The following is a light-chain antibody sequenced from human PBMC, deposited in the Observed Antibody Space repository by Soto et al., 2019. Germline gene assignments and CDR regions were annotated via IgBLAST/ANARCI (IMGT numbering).Light chain of an antibody. Sequence: EIVLPQSPGSTSLSPGESATLSCRASPRINSNYFAWYPKKPGQAHRLLSYSASSRVSGIPDRFSGSESWTDFTLTLSRLEPEDFAVYDCQQYGSSPPITVGQGTRLEIK. V-gene: IGKV3-20*01. J-gene: IGKJ5*01. CDR3: QQYGSSPPIT. CDR1: PRINSNY. CDR2: SAS.